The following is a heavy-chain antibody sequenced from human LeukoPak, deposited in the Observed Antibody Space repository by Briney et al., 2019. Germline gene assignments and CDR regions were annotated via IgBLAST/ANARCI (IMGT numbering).Heavy chain of an antibody. J-gene: IGHJ4*02. Sequence: SVKVSCKASGGTFSSYAISWARQAPGQGLEWMGGIIPIFGTANYAQKLQGRVTMTRDTSTNTVYMELSSLRSEDTAVYFCARDAAAHGLFDYWGQGTQVTVSS. D-gene: IGHD6-13*01. CDR2: IIPIFGTA. V-gene: IGHV1-69*05. CDR1: GGTFSSYA. CDR3: ARDAAAHGLFDY.